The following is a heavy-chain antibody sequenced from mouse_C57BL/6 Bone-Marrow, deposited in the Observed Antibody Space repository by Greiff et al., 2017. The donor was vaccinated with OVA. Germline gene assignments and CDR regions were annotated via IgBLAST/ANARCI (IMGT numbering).Heavy chain of an antibody. CDR3: TTDDGAMDY. V-gene: IGHV1-80*01. CDR2: IYPGDGDT. D-gene: IGHD1-1*01. CDR1: GYAFSSYW. J-gene: IGHJ4*01. Sequence: VQLQQSGAELVKPGASVKISCKASGYAFSSYWMNWVKQRPGKGLEWIGQIYPGDGDTNYNGKFKGKATITADTSSNTAYLQLSSLTSEDTAVYYCTTDDGAMDYWGQGTSVTVSS.